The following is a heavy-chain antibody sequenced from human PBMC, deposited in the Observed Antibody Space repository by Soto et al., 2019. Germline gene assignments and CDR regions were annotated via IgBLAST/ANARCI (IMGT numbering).Heavy chain of an antibody. V-gene: IGHV4-30-2*01. Sequence: PSETLSLTCAVSGGSISSGCYSWSWIRQPPGKGLEWIGYIYHSGSTYYNPSLKSRVTISVDRSKNQFSLKLSSVTAADTAVYYCARAVNEYCTNGVCYKGWFDPWGKGTLVTVS. J-gene: IGHJ5*02. CDR3: ARAVNEYCTNGVCYKGWFDP. CDR1: GGSISSGCYS. D-gene: IGHD2-8*01. CDR2: IYHSGST.